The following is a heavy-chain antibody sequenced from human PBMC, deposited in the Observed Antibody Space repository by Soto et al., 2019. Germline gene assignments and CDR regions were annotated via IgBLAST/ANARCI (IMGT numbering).Heavy chain of an antibody. V-gene: IGHV3-30*18. Sequence: QVQLVESGGGLVQPGGSLRLTCVASGFTFGSHGMHWVRQAPGKGLEWVAVISYDETNEHYVDSVKGRFTISRNNSRSILYLQMNRLRPEDTAVYKCAKDLRTTISDYGMDVWGQGTTVTFSS. CDR3: AKDLRTTISDYGMDV. CDR1: GFTFGSHG. CDR2: ISYDETNE. J-gene: IGHJ6*02.